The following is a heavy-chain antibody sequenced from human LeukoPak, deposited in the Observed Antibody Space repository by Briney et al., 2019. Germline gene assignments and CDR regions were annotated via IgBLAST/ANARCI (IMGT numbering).Heavy chain of an antibody. D-gene: IGHD2-15*01. CDR1: GYSISSGYY. V-gene: IGHV4-38-2*02. CDR3: ARGAEYCSGGSCYLSDY. J-gene: IGHJ4*02. Sequence: PSETLSLTCTVSGYSISSGYYWGWIRQPPGKGLEWIGSIYHSGSTYYNPSLKSRVTISVDTSKNQFSLKLSSVTAADTAVYYCARGAEYCSGGSCYLSDYWGQGTLVTVSS. CDR2: IYHSGST.